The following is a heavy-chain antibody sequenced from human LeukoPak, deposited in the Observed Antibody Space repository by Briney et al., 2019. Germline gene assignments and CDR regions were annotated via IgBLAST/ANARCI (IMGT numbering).Heavy chain of an antibody. CDR2: IIPIFGTA. CDR1: GGTFISYA. Sequence: GASVKVSCKASGGTFISYAISWVRQAPGQGLEWMGGIIPIFGTANYAQKFQGRVTITADESTSTAYMELSSLRSEDTAVYYCARDRQYYYDSSGYYYTFDYWGQGTLVTVSS. J-gene: IGHJ4*02. V-gene: IGHV1-69*13. D-gene: IGHD3-22*01. CDR3: ARDRQYYYDSSGYYYTFDY.